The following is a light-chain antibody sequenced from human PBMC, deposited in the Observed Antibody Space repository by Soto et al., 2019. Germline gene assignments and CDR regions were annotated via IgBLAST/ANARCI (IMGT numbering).Light chain of an antibody. CDR1: SGHSSYA. Sequence: QPVLTQSPSASASLGASVKLTCTLSSGHSSYAIAWHQQQPEKGPRYLMKLNSDGSHSKGDGIPDRLSGSSSGAERYLTISSLQSEDEADYYCQTWGTGIRVFGTGTKLT. CDR3: QTWGTGIRV. CDR2: LNSDGSH. V-gene: IGLV4-69*01. J-gene: IGLJ1*01.